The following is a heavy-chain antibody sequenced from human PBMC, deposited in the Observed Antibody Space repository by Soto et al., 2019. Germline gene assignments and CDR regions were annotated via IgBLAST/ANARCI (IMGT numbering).Heavy chain of an antibody. J-gene: IGHJ6*02. CDR1: GGTFSSYA. Sequence: QVQLVQSGAEVKKPGSSVKVSCKASGGTFSSYAISWVRQAPGQGLEWMGGIISIFGTADYAQKFQGRVTXXADESTSTAYMELSSLGSEDTAVYYCAAAREVRYYYYGMGVWGQGTTVTVSS. CDR2: IISIFGTA. D-gene: IGHD1-26*01. V-gene: IGHV1-69*12. CDR3: AAAREVRYYYYGMGV.